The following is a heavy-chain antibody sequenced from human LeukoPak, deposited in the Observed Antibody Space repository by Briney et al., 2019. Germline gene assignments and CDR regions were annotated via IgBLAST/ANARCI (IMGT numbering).Heavy chain of an antibody. CDR2: IYHSGST. CDR3: ARDGYCSSTSCYGGFDY. CDR1: GGSISSSNW. Sequence: SGTLFLTCAVSGGSISSSNWWSWVRQPPGQGLEWIGEIYHSGSTNYNPSLKSRVTISVDRSKNQFSLKLSSVTAADTAVYYCARDGYCSSTSCYGGFDYWGQGTLVTVSS. D-gene: IGHD2-2*01. V-gene: IGHV4-4*02. J-gene: IGHJ4*02.